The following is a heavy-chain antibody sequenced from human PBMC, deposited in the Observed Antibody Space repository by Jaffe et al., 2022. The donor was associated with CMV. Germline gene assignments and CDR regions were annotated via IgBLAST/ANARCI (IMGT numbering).Heavy chain of an antibody. CDR1: GFTFSNYA. V-gene: IGHV3-23*01. CDR3: AKGGHDYGDYRTLIDD. CDR2: ISGSLVGT. D-gene: IGHD4-17*01. J-gene: IGHJ4*02. Sequence: EVQLLESGGGLVQPGGSLRLSCAASGFTFSNYAMSWVRQAPGKGLEWVSRISGSLVGTYYADSVRGRFAISRDNSKDTLYLQMNSLRVEDTAVYYCAKGGHDYGDYRTLIDDWGQGTLVTVSS.